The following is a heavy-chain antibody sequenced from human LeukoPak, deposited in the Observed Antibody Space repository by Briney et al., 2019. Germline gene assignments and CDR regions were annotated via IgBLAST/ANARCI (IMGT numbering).Heavy chain of an antibody. CDR2: ISAYNGNT. D-gene: IGHD3-22*01. Sequence: GASVKVSCKASGYTFTSYGISWVRQAPGQGLEWMGWISAYNGNTNYAQKLQGRVTMTTDTSTSTAYMELRSLRSDDTAVYYCARMEYYYDSSGYYYSSSGFDYCGQGTLVTVSS. V-gene: IGHV1-18*01. CDR1: GYTFTSYG. J-gene: IGHJ4*02. CDR3: ARMEYYYDSSGYYYSSSGFDY.